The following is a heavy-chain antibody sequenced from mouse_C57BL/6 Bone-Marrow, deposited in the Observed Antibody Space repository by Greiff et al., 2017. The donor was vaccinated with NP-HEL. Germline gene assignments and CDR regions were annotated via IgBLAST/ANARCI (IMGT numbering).Heavy chain of an antibody. CDR3: ARPDYCGSPGFAY. J-gene: IGHJ3*01. V-gene: IGHV5-17*01. Sequence: EVQLVESGGGLVKPGGSLKLSCAASGFAFSDYGMHWVRQAPGKGLEWVAYICSGSSTINYADTVKGRFTISRDNAKNTLFLQMTSLRSEDTAMYYCARPDYCGSPGFAYWGQGTLVTVAA. CDR1: GFAFSDYG. D-gene: IGHD1-1*01. CDR2: ICSGSSTI.